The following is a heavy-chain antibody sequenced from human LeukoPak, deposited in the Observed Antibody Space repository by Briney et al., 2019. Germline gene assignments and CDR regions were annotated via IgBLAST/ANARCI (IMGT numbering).Heavy chain of an antibody. V-gene: IGHV3-53*01. CDR3: ARAGGGTYYYDSSGYSGAFDI. J-gene: IGHJ3*02. CDR2: IYSDGST. Sequence: GGSLRLSCAASGFTFSDTCMHWVRQAPGEGLVWVSVIYSDGSTYYADFVKGRFTISRDNSKNTLYLQMNSLRAEDTAVYYCARAGGGTYYYDSSGYSGAFDIWGQGTMVTASS. D-gene: IGHD3-22*01. CDR1: GFTFSDTC.